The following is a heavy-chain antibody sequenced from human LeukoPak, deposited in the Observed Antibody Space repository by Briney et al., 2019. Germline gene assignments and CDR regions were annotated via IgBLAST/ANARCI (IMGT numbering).Heavy chain of an antibody. J-gene: IGHJ6*02. D-gene: IGHD5-18*01. CDR2: IGTAGDT. CDR1: GFTFSSYD. CDR3: AWSLYSYGEYYYYGMDV. Sequence: GGSLRLSCAASGFTFSSYDMHWVRQATGKGLEWVSAIGTAGDTYYPGSVKGRFTISRENAKNSLYLQMNGLRAGDTAVYYCAWSLYSYGEYYYYGMDVWGQGTTVTVSS. V-gene: IGHV3-13*01.